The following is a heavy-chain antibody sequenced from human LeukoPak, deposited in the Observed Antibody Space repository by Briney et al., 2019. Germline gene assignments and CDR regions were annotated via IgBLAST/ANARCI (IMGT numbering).Heavy chain of an antibody. CDR2: ISHDESNE. V-gene: IGHV3-30-3*01. Sequence: GRSLRPSCAASGFTFRNYAMHWVRQTPGKGLEWVTVISHDESNEYYADSVKGRFTISRDNSKNTLYLQMNSLRAEDTAVYYCARDPNCISTSCYPDYWGQGTLVTVSS. D-gene: IGHD2-2*01. CDR1: GFTFRNYA. CDR3: ARDPNCISTSCYPDY. J-gene: IGHJ4*02.